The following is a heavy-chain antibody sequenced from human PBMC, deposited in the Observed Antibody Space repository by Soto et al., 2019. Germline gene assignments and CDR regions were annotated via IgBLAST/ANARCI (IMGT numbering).Heavy chain of an antibody. CDR2: ISGSGGST. D-gene: IGHD3-10*01. CDR1: GFTFSSYA. Sequence: GGSLRLSCAASGFTFSSYAMSWVRQAPGMGLEWVSAISGSGGSTYYADSVKGRFTISRDNSKNTLYLQMNSLRAEDTAVYYCAKGWFGPKDAFDIWGQGTMVTVSS. V-gene: IGHV3-23*01. J-gene: IGHJ3*02. CDR3: AKGWFGPKDAFDI.